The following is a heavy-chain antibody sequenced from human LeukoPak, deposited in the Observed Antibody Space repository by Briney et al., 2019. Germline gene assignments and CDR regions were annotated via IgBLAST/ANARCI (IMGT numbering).Heavy chain of an antibody. CDR2: IYSGGST. CDR3: ARVGSYYYDTRGYWFDP. V-gene: IGHV3-53*01. CDR1: GFTFSSYA. D-gene: IGHD3-22*01. Sequence: GGSLRLSCAASGFTFSSYAMSWVRQAPGKGLEWVSVIYSGGSTYYADSVKGRFTISRDNSKNTLYLQMNSLRAEDTAVYYCARVGSYYYDTRGYWFDPWGQGTLVTVSS. J-gene: IGHJ5*02.